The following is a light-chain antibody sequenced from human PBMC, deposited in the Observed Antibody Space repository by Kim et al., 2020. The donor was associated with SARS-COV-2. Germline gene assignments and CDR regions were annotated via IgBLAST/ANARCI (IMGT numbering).Light chain of an antibody. CDR1: QNVSSSS. Sequence: EIVLTQSPDTLCLSPGERATLSCRASQNVSSSSLAWYQQNRGQAPRLLIHGASIRAPGIPDRFSGSGSATDFTLTINRLEPEDSAVYYCQQSVDTPLTFGQGTRLEIK. CDR2: GAS. V-gene: IGKV3-20*01. J-gene: IGKJ5*01. CDR3: QQSVDTPLT.